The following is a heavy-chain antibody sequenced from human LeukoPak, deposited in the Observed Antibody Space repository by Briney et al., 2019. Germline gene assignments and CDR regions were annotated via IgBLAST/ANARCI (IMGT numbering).Heavy chain of an antibody. J-gene: IGHJ3*02. V-gene: IGHV4-59*08. Sequence: SETLSLTCTVSGGSISSYYWSWIRQPPGKGLEWIGYIYYSGSTNYNPSLKSRVTISVDTSKNQFSLKLSSVTAADTAVHYCARHRYNWNHNAFDIWGQGTMVTVSS. CDR2: IYYSGST. CDR3: ARHRYNWNHNAFDI. D-gene: IGHD1-1*01. CDR1: GGSISSYY.